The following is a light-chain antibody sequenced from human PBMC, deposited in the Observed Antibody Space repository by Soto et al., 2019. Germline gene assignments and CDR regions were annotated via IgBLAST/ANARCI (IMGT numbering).Light chain of an antibody. CDR3: QSHDNSLSGFDG. J-gene: IGLJ1*01. V-gene: IGLV1-40*01. CDR2: NNA. Sequence: QSVLTQPPSVSGAQGKRGTISCTGSSSNIGAGYAVHWYQKLPGTGPKLLIYNNAIRPSGVPDRFSGSRSGTSASLAITGLQAEDEADYYCQSHDNSLSGFDGFGTGTKVTVL. CDR1: SSNIGAGYA.